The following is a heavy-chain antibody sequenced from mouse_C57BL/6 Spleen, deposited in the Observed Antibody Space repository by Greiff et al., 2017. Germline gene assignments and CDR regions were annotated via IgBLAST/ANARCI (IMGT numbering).Heavy chain of an antibody. D-gene: IGHD1-1*01. CDR2: ILPGSGST. CDR1: GYTFTGYW. V-gene: IGHV1-9*01. CDR3: ARSQSFYYYGSSYDV. J-gene: IGHJ1*03. Sequence: VQLVESGAELMKPGASVKLSCKATGYTFTGYWIEWVKQRHGHGLEWIGDILPGSGSTNYNEKFKGKATFTADPSSNTAYMQRSSLTTEDSAIYYCARSQSFYYYGSSYDVWGTGTTVTVSS.